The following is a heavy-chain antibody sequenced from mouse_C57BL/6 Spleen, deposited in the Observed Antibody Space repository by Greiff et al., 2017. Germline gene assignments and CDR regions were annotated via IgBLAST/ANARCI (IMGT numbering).Heavy chain of an antibody. D-gene: IGHD1-1*01. CDR3: ASITSVAATVDY. Sequence: VQLQQSGPELVKPGASVKISCKASGYAFSSSWMNWVKQRPGKGLEWIGRIYPGDGDTNYNGKFKGKATLTEDKSSSTAYMQLSSLTSEYSAVYFWASITSVAATVDYWGQGTTLTVSS. V-gene: IGHV1-82*01. CDR2: IYPGDGDT. CDR1: GYAFSSSW. J-gene: IGHJ2*01.